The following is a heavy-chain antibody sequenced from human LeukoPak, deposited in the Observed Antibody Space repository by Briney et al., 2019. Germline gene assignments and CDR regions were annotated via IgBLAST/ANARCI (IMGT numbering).Heavy chain of an antibody. V-gene: IGHV4-34*01. Sequence: PSETLSLTCAVYGGSFSDYYWNWIRQPPGKGLEWIGEINHSGSTNYNPSLKSRVTISVDTSKNQFSLKLSSVTAADTAVYYCARGQDIVVVVAATPWDWFDPWGQGTLVTVSS. CDR1: GGSFSDYY. CDR2: INHSGST. D-gene: IGHD2-15*01. CDR3: ARGQDIVVVVAATPWDWFDP. J-gene: IGHJ5*02.